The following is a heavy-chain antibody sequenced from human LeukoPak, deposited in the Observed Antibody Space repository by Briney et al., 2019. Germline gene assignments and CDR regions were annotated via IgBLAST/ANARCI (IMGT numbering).Heavy chain of an antibody. CDR2: IYYSGST. J-gene: IGHJ5*02. CDR3: ARDEGRAAGGSWFDP. D-gene: IGHD6-13*01. CDR1: GGSISSYY. Sequence: SETLSLTCTVSGGSISSYYWSWIRQPPGKGLEWIGYIYYSGSTNYNPSLKSRVTMSVDTSKNQFSLKLSSVTAADTAVYYCARDEGRAAGGSWFDPWGQGTLVTVSS. V-gene: IGHV4-59*12.